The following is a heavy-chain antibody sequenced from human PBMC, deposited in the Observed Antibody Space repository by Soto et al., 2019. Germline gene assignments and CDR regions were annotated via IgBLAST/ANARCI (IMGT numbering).Heavy chain of an antibody. Sequence: HLVQSGPEVKKPGASITVSCKTSGDTFTNFGLSWVRQAPGQGLEWMGWIATYNSNRTYAQKFQGRLTLTTDTSTSTAYMELKNLGYDETAVYYCARVVRGVVNWFDPWGQGTLVTVSS. CDR2: IATYNSNR. D-gene: IGHD3-10*01. CDR3: ARVVRGVVNWFDP. CDR1: GDTFTNFG. V-gene: IGHV1-18*01. J-gene: IGHJ5*02.